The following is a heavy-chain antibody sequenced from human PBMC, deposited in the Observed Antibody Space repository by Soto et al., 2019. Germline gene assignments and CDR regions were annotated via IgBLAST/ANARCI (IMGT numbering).Heavy chain of an antibody. CDR1: GGSFSGYY. CDR2: INHSGST. Sequence: SETLSLTCAVYGGSFSGYYWSWIRQPPGKGLEWIGEINHSGSTNYNPSLKSRVTISVDTSKNQFSLKLSSVTAADTAVYYCARTHDGSGYYYDYWGQGTLVTVSS. V-gene: IGHV4-34*01. D-gene: IGHD3-22*01. J-gene: IGHJ4*02. CDR3: ARTHDGSGYYYDY.